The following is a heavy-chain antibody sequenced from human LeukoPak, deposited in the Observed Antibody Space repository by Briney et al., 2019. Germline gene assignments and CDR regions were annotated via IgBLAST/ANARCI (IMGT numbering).Heavy chain of an antibody. D-gene: IGHD3-10*01. J-gene: IGHJ6*03. CDR2: ISSSSSTI. CDR1: GFTFSSYS. Sequence: PGGSLRLSCAASGFTFSSYSMNWVRQAPGKGLEWVSYISSSSSTIYYADSVKGRFTISRDNSKNTLYLQMNSLRAEDTAVYYCASGPNYYYYYMDVWGKGTTVTVSS. V-gene: IGHV3-48*04. CDR3: ASGPNYYYYYMDV.